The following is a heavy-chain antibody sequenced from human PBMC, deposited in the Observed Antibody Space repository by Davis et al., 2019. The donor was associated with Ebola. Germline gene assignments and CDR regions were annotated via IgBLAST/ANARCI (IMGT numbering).Heavy chain of an antibody. CDR1: GYTFTSYG. V-gene: IGHV1-46*01. CDR3: AREDIVVVVAATRYYYYGMDV. D-gene: IGHD2-15*01. J-gene: IGHJ6*02. CDR2: INPSGGST. Sequence: ASVKVSCKASGYTFTSYGISWVRQAPGQGLEWMGIINPSGGSTSYAQKFQGRVTMTRDTSTSTVYMELSSLRSEDTAVYYCAREDIVVVVAATRYYYYGMDVWGQGTTVTVSS.